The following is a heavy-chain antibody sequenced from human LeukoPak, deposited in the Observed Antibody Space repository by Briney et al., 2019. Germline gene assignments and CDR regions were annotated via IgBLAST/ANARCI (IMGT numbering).Heavy chain of an antibody. CDR1: GFTFSSYG. CDR2: ISYDGSNK. V-gene: IGHV3-30*18. J-gene: IGHJ6*02. CDR3: AKGPDYDFWSGYYLYYYYGMDV. D-gene: IGHD3-3*01. Sequence: GGSLRLSCAASGFTFSSYGMHWVRQAPGKGLEWVAVISYDGSNKYYADSVKGRFTISRDNSKNTLYLQMNSLRAGDTAVYYCAKGPDYDFWSGYYLYYYYGMDVWGQGTTVTVSS.